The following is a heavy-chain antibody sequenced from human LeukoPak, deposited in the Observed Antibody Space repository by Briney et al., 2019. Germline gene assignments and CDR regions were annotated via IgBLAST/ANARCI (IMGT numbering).Heavy chain of an antibody. V-gene: IGHV3-23*01. CDR1: GFTFSSYA. CDR3: AKDLSSPGYFFDY. CDR2: ITGSGGST. D-gene: IGHD6-6*01. J-gene: IGHJ4*02. Sequence: GGSLRLSCAASGFTFSSYAMSWVRQTPGKGLEWVSGITGSGGSTYYADSVKGRFTISRDNSKSTLYLQMNSLRDEDTAVYYCAKDLSSPGYFFDYWGQGTLVSVSS.